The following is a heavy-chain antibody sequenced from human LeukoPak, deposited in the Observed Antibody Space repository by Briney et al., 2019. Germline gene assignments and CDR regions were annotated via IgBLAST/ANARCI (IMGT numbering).Heavy chain of an antibody. CDR3: VKDRGIAVAGPDY. Sequence: PGGSLRLSCAASGFTFSNFAMSWVRQAPGKGLEWVSAISGSSGTTYYADSVKGRFTISRDNSKNTLYLQMSSLRAEDTAVYYCVKDRGIAVAGPDYWGQGTLVTVSP. CDR1: GFTFSNFA. D-gene: IGHD6-19*01. J-gene: IGHJ4*02. V-gene: IGHV3-23*01. CDR2: ISGSSGTT.